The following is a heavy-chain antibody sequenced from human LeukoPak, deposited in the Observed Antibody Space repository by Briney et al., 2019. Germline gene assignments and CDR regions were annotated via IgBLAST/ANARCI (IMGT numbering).Heavy chain of an antibody. J-gene: IGHJ4*02. CDR2: IILILGIA. V-gene: IGHV1-69*04. Sequence: SVKVSCKASGGTFSSYAISWVRQAPGQGLEWMGRIILILGIANYAQKFQGRVTITADKSTSTAYMELSSLRSEDTAVYYCARELVRGTAKDYFDYWGQGTLVTVSS. CDR3: ARELVRGTAKDYFDY. CDR1: GGTFSSYA. D-gene: IGHD1-26*01.